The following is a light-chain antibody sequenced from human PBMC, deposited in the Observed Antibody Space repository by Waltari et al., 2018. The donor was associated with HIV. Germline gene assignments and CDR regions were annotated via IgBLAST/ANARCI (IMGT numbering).Light chain of an antibody. CDR1: QSVLYSSNNKDY. CDR3: QKYYRSPVT. Sequence: DIVMTQSPDSLAVSLGERATINCKSSQSVLYSSNNKDYLAWYQQKPAEPPKLVFYGGTTRESGVPERFGGSGSGTNFTLTINSLQAEDVAVYYCQKYYRSPVTFGGGTKVEIK. CDR2: GGT. J-gene: IGKJ4*01. V-gene: IGKV4-1*01.